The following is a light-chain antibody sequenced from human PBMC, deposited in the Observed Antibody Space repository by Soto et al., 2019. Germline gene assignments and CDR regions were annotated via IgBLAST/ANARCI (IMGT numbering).Light chain of an antibody. CDR1: QTISSW. J-gene: IGKJ1*01. Sequence: DIQMTQSPSTLSGSVVDRVTITCRASQTISSWLAWYQLKPGKAPKLLIYKASGLESGVPSRFSGSGSGTEFTLTINGLQPDDSAPYYCQQYNTFWTFAQGTKVDI. CDR2: KAS. CDR3: QQYNTFWT. V-gene: IGKV1-5*03.